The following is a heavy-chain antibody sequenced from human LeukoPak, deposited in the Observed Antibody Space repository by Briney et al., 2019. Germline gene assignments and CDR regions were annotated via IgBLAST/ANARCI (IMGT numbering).Heavy chain of an antibody. Sequence: SETLSLTCTVSGGSISSSRYYWGWIRQPPGKGLEWIGSIYYSGSTYYNPSLKSRVTISVDTSKNQFSLKLSSVTAADTAVYYCARGYSSEYFDYWGQGTLVTVSS. CDR3: ARGYSSEYFDY. D-gene: IGHD5-18*01. CDR1: GGSISSSRYY. J-gene: IGHJ4*02. CDR2: IYYSGST. V-gene: IGHV4-39*01.